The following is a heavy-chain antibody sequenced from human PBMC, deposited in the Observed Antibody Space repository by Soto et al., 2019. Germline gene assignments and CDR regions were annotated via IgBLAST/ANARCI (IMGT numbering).Heavy chain of an antibody. D-gene: IGHD5-18*01. J-gene: IGHJ4*02. Sequence: PGESLKISCKGSGYSFASYWIGWVRQIPGKGLEWMGIIYPGDSDTRYSPSFQGQVTISADKSISSAYLQWNSLKASDTAMYYCASSVYSHSRTYWGQGTLVTVSS. CDR3: ASSVYSHSRTY. CDR2: IYPGDSDT. V-gene: IGHV5-51*01. CDR1: GYSFASYW.